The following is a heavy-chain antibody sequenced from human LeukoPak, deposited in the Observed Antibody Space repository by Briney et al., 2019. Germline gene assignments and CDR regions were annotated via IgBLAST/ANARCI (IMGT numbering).Heavy chain of an antibody. D-gene: IGHD2-15*01. CDR1: GGSFSGYY. CDR2: INHSGST. Sequence: PSETLSLTCAVYGGSFSGYYWSWIRQPPGKGLEWIGEINHSGSTNYNPSLKSRVTISVDTSKNQFSLKLSSVTAADTAVYYCARGEPGYCTGGSCYPFDYWGQGTLVTVYS. V-gene: IGHV4-34*01. J-gene: IGHJ4*02. CDR3: ARGEPGYCTGGSCYPFDY.